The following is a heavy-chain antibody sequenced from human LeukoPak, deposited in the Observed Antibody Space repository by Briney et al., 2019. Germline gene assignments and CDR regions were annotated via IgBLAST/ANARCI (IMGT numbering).Heavy chain of an antibody. V-gene: IGHV3-7*01. CDR1: GFTFSSYW. Sequence: PGGSLRLSCAASGFTFSSYWMSWVRQAPGKGLEWVANIKQDGSEKYYVDSVKGRFTISRDNAKNSLYLQMNSLRAEDTAVYYCARDLSYYDSSGYYYSWGQGTLVTVSS. CDR3: ARDLSYYDSSGYYYS. D-gene: IGHD3-22*01. CDR2: IKQDGSEK. J-gene: IGHJ5*02.